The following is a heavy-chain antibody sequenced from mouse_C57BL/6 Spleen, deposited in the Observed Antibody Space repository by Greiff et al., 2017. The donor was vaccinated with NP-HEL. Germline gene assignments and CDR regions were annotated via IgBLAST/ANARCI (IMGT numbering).Heavy chain of an antibody. D-gene: IGHD1-1*01. J-gene: IGHJ2*01. CDR2: ISSGGSYT. V-gene: IGHV5-6*01. CDR3: ARGDYYGSSDGVFDY. CDR1: GFTFSSYG. Sequence: EVHLVESGGDLVKPGGSLKLSCAASGFTFSSYGMSWVRQTPDKRLEWVATISSGGSYTYYPDSVKGRFTISRDNAKNTLYLQMSSLKSEDTAMYYCARGDYYGSSDGVFDYWGQGTTLTVSS.